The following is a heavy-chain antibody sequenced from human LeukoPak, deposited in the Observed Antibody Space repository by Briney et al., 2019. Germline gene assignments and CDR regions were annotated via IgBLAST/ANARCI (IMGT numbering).Heavy chain of an antibody. J-gene: IGHJ6*01. CDR1: GFTVSSNY. CDR3: ARDCSGSHVQLCGMDV. V-gene: IGHV3-53*01. CDR2: IYSGGDT. D-gene: IGHD1-26*01. Sequence: GGSLRLSCAASGFTVSSNYMSWVRQAPGKGLEWVSVIYSGGDTYYADSVKGRFTISRDNSKNTLYLQMKSLRAEDTAVYYCARDCSGSHVQLCGMDVWGQGTAVTVSS.